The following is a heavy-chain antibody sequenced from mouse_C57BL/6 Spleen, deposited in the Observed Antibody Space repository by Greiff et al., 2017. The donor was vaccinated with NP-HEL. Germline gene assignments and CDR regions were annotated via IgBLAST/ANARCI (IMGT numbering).Heavy chain of an antibody. CDR3: ARWGITTVVATDWYFDV. V-gene: IGHV1-82*01. CDR1: GYAFSSSW. J-gene: IGHJ1*03. CDR2: IYPGDGDT. Sequence: VQLVESGPELVKPGASVKISCKASGYAFSSSWMNWVKQRPGKGLEWIGRIYPGDGDTNYNGKFKGKATLTADKSSSTAYMQLSSLTSEDSAVYFCARWGITTVVATDWYFDVWGTGPTVTVSS. D-gene: IGHD1-1*01.